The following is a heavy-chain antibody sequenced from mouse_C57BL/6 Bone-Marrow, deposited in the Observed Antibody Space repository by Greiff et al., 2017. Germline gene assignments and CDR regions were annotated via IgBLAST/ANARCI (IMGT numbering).Heavy chain of an antibody. CDR2: ISSGSSTI. J-gene: IGHJ3*01. Sequence: EVQGVESAGGLVKPGGSLKLSCAASGFTFSDYGMHWVRQAPEKGLEWVAYISSGSSTIYYADTVKGRFTISRDNAKNTLFLQMTSLRSEDTTMYYCARVDYYGSSPFAYWGQGTLVTVSA. CDR1: GFTFSDYG. D-gene: IGHD1-1*01. CDR3: ARVDYYGSSPFAY. V-gene: IGHV5-17*01.